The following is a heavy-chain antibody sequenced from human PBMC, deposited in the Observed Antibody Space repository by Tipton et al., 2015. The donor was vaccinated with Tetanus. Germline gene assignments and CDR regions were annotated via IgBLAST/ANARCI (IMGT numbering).Heavy chain of an antibody. CDR1: GGSISSGGYS. V-gene: IGHV4-30-2*01. CDR3: ARVVIWFGAPPSHFDY. J-gene: IGHJ4*02. D-gene: IGHD3-10*01. Sequence: TLSLTCAVSGGSISSGGYSWSWIRQPPGKGPEWIGYIYHSGSTYYNPSLKSRVTISVDRSKNQFPLKLSSVTAADTAVYYCARVVIWFGAPPSHFDYWGQGTLVTVSS. CDR2: IYHSGST.